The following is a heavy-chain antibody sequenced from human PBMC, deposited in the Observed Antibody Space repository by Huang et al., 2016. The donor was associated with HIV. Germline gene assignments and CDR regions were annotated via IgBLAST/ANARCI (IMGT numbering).Heavy chain of an antibody. CDR3: ARGFGINYNHEAFDV. CDR1: GYTFTNYD. V-gene: IGHV1-8*01. D-gene: IGHD3-10*01. J-gene: IGHJ3*01. CDR2: MNPKSGNV. Sequence: QIQLAQSGAEVKKPGASVKVSCKASGYTFTNYDINWVRQASGPGLEWMGWMNPKSGNVGYTKKFQGRVAILRNSSINTSYLEVTSLTSEDTAVYYCARGFGINYNHEAFDVWGQGTMVTVSS.